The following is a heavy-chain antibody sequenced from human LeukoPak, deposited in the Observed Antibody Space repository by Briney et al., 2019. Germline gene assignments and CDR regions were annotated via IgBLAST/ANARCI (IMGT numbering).Heavy chain of an antibody. V-gene: IGHV1-8*01. Sequence: ASVKVSCKASGYTFTNYDINWVRQATGQGLEWMGWMNPNSGNTGYAQKFQGRVTMTRNTSISTAYMELSGLRSEETAVYYCVRPATRGRSSGYDFDYWGQGTLVTVSS. J-gene: IGHJ4*02. CDR2: MNPNSGNT. CDR3: VRPATRGRSSGYDFDY. CDR1: GYTFTNYD. D-gene: IGHD5-12*01.